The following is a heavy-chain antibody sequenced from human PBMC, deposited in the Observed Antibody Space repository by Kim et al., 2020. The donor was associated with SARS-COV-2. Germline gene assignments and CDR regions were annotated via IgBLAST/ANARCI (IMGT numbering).Heavy chain of an antibody. CDR2: MNPKSGAT. Sequence: ASVKVSCKASGYTFSDFYIHWVRQAPGQGLEWMGWMNPKSGATNYAPKFQGRVTMTGDTSINTAYMELNRLTSDDTAVYYCTTRPYCSGSACPFDLWGQGALVTVPT. CDR1: GYTFSDFY. D-gene: IGHD2-15*01. J-gene: IGHJ4*02. V-gene: IGHV1-2*02. CDR3: TTRPYCSGSACPFDL.